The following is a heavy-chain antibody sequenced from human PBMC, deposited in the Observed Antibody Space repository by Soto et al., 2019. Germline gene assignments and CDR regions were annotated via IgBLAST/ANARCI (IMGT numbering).Heavy chain of an antibody. CDR3: ARDPHTIFWSGYVNYLDY. V-gene: IGHV3-33*01. J-gene: IGHJ4*02. CDR1: GFTFSSYG. D-gene: IGHD3-3*01. CDR2: IWYDGSNK. Sequence: GGSLRLSCAASGFTFSSYGMHWVRQAPGKGLKWVAVIWYDGSNKYYEDSVKGRFTISRDNSKNTLYLQMNSLRAADTAVYYCARDPHTIFWSGYVNYLDYWGQGTLVTVSS.